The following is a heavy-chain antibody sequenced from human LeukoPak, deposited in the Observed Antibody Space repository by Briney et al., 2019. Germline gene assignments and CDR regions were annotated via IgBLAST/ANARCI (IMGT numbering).Heavy chain of an antibody. CDR2: INGGGGST. D-gene: IGHD1-1*01. CDR3: AKGLARNWNDRGYFDY. CDR1: GFTFSSYG. Sequence: GGSLRLSCAASGFTFSSYGMHWVRQAPGKGLEWVSAINGGGGSTYYAGSVKGRFTISRDNSKNTLYLQTNSLRAEDTAVYYCAKGLARNWNDRGYFDYWGQGTLVTVSS. J-gene: IGHJ4*02. V-gene: IGHV3-23*01.